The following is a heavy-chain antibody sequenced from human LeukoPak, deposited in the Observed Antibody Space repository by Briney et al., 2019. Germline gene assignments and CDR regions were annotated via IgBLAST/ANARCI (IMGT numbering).Heavy chain of an antibody. D-gene: IGHD1-26*01. CDR2: IYYSGST. CDR1: GGPISSSSYY. J-gene: IGHJ4*02. CDR3: ARLQWELLLYFDY. Sequence: SETLSLTCTFSGGPISSSSYYWGWIRQPPGKGLEWIGSIYYSGSTYYNPSLKSPVTISVDTSKNQFSLKLSSVTAADTAVYYCARLQWELLLYFDYWGQGTLVTVSS. V-gene: IGHV4-39*01.